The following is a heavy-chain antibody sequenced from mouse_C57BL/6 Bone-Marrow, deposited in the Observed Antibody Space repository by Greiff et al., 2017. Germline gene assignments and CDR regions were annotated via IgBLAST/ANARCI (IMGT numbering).Heavy chain of an antibody. V-gene: IGHV1-54*01. Sequence: QVQLKQSGAELVRPGTSVTVSCKASGYAFTNYLIEWVKQRPGQGLEWIGVINPGSGGTNYNEKFKGKATMTADKSSSTAYMQLSSLTSEDTAVYFCARSYYYGSSYYFDYWGQGTTLTVSS. CDR3: ARSYYYGSSYYFDY. CDR1: GYAFTNYL. J-gene: IGHJ2*01. CDR2: INPGSGGT. D-gene: IGHD1-1*01.